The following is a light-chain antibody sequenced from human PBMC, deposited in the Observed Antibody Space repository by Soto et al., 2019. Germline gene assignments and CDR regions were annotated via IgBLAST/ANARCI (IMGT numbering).Light chain of an antibody. Sequence: QSALTQPASVSGSPGQSITISCTGTSSDVGGYNYVSWYQQHPGKAPKLMIYDVSNRPSGVSNRFSGSKSGNTASLTISGLQAEDEADYYCSSYISSSTVVFGEGTKLTVL. V-gene: IGLV2-14*01. CDR3: SSYISSSTVV. J-gene: IGLJ2*01. CDR1: SSDVGGYNY. CDR2: DVS.